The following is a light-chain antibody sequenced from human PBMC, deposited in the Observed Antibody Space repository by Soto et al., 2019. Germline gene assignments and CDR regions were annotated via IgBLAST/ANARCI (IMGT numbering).Light chain of an antibody. CDR1: QSLTSSY. Sequence: EIVLTQSPGTLSLSPGERATLSCRASQSLTSSYLAWYQQKPGQAPRLLIYGVSSRATDIPDRFSGSGSGTDFTLTISRLKPEEFAVDYCQQYESSPPSYTFGQGTKLEIK. CDR3: QQYESSPPSYT. J-gene: IGKJ2*01. V-gene: IGKV3-20*01. CDR2: GVS.